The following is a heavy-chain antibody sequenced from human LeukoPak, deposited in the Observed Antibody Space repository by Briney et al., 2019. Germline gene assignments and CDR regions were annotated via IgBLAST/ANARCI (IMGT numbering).Heavy chain of an antibody. V-gene: IGHV1-2*02. CDR1: GYTFTAYY. Sequence: ASVKVSCKASGYTFTAYYIHWVRQAPGQEREWMGWINPKSGGTYYVQKFQGRVTVTTDTSINTAYMELSSLTSDDTAVYYCAREFVTPTTNWGQGTLVTVSS. CDR2: INPKSGGT. D-gene: IGHD4-23*01. J-gene: IGHJ1*01. CDR3: AREFVTPTTN.